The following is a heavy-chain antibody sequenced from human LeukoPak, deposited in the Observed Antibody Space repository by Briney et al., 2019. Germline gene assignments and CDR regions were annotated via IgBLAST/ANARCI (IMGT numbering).Heavy chain of an antibody. CDR1: GFSVSDAY. J-gene: IGHJ4*02. CDR2: IISKSDGGTT. CDR3: LAQYYFDY. D-gene: IGHD5-24*01. V-gene: IGHV3-15*01. Sequence: PGGSLRLSCSAPGFSVSDAYMSWVRQTPGKRLEWIGRIISKSDGGTTDYAAPVKDRFIISRDDSKGTLYLRLNSLRTDDTAVYYCLAQYYFDYWGRGTLVTVSS.